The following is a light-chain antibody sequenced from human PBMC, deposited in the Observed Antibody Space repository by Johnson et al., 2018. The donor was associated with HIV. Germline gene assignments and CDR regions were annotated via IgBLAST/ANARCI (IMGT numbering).Light chain of an antibody. CDR1: SSNIGNNY. CDR2: DNN. Sequence: QSVLTQPPSVSAAPGQKVTISCSGSSSNIGNNYVSWYQQLPGTAPKLLIYDNNKRPSGIPDRFSGSKSGTSATLGITGLQTGAEADYYGGTWDSSLSASYVIGTGTKVTVL. CDR3: GTWDSSLSASYV. J-gene: IGLJ1*01. V-gene: IGLV1-51*01.